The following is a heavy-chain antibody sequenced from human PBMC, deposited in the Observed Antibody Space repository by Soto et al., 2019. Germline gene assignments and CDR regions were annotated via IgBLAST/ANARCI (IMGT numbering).Heavy chain of an antibody. CDR2: ISGSGDSN. Sequence: PGGSLRLSCAASGFTFSSYALSWVRQGPGKGLEWVSGISGSGDSNHYSDSLKGRFTISRDNSKNTLFLQMNSLRAEDTAVYYCARIPFDHVWGTDRYSPNFDYWGQGTQVTVSS. V-gene: IGHV3-23*01. CDR1: GFTFSSYA. D-gene: IGHD3-16*02. J-gene: IGHJ4*02. CDR3: ARIPFDHVWGTDRYSPNFDY.